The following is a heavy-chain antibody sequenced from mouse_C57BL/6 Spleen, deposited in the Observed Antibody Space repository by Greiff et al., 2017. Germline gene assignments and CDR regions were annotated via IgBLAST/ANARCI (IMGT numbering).Heavy chain of an antibody. CDR1: GYAFSSYW. D-gene: IGHD1-1*01. CDR3: ARFVLRGAMDY. J-gene: IGHJ4*01. V-gene: IGHV1-80*01. CDR2: IYPGDGDT. Sequence: VQLQQSGAELVKPGASVKISCKASGYAFSSYWMNWVKQRPGKGLEWIGQIYPGDGDTNYNGKFKGKATLTADKSSSTAYMQLSSLTSEDSAVYFCARFVLRGAMDYWGQGTSVTVSS.